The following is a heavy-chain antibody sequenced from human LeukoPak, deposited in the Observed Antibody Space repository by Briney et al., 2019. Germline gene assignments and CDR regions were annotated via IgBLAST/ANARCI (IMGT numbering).Heavy chain of an antibody. CDR2: IWYDGSNK. Sequence: PGGSLRLSCAASGFTFSSYGMHWVRQAPGKGLEWVAVIWYDGSNKYYADSVKGRFTISRDNSKNTLYLQMNSLRAEDTAVYYCARGKYYYDGALGAFDIWGQGTMVTVSS. CDR3: ARGKYYYDGALGAFDI. D-gene: IGHD3-22*01. CDR1: GFTFSSYG. V-gene: IGHV3-33*08. J-gene: IGHJ3*02.